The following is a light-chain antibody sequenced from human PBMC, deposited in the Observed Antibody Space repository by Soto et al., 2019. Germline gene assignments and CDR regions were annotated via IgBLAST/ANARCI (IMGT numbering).Light chain of an antibody. J-gene: IGLJ3*02. CDR2: GNT. CDR3: QSYDSSLSGVV. CDR1: NSNLGAGYG. Sequence: QSVLTQPPSVSGAPGQRVTVSCTGSNSNLGAGYGVHWYQHLPGTAPKLLIYGNTNRPSGVPDRFSASKSGTSASLAISGLQAEDEADYYCQSYDSSLSGVVFGGGTQL. V-gene: IGLV1-40*01.